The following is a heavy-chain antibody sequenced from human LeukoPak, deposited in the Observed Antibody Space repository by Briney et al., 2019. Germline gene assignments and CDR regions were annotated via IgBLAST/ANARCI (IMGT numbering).Heavy chain of an antibody. Sequence: GESLKISCKGSGYSFTSYWIGWVRQMPGKGLEWMGIIYPGDSDTRYSPSFQGQVTISADKSISTAYLQWSSLKASDTAMYYCARCVVVPAAPNYGMDVWGQGTTVTVSS. CDR2: IYPGDSDT. J-gene: IGHJ6*02. CDR3: ARCVVVPAAPNYGMDV. V-gene: IGHV5-51*01. CDR1: GYSFTSYW. D-gene: IGHD2-2*01.